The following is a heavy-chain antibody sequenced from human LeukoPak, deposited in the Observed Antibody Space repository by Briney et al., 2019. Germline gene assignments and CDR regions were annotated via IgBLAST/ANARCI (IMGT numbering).Heavy chain of an antibody. Sequence: SETLSLTCAVYGGSFSGCYWSWIRQPPGKGLEWIGEINHSGSTNYNPSLKSRVTISVDTSKNQFSLKLSSVTAADTAVYYCASQLSGYSYGYLDYWGQGTLVTVSS. J-gene: IGHJ4*02. D-gene: IGHD5-18*01. V-gene: IGHV4-34*01. CDR2: INHSGST. CDR1: GGSFSGCY. CDR3: ASQLSGYSYGYLDY.